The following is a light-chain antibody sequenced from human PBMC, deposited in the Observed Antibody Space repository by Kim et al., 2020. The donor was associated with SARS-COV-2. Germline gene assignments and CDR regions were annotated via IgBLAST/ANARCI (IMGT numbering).Light chain of an antibody. CDR2: DAS. J-gene: IGKJ5*01. Sequence: LSPGERATLSCGASQSVSNNYLAWYQQKPGLAPRLVMFDASRRATGIPDRFSGSGSGTDFTLTINRLEPEDFAVYYCQQYGRSPITFGQGTRLEIK. V-gene: IGKV3D-20*01. CDR3: QQYGRSPIT. CDR1: QSVSNNY.